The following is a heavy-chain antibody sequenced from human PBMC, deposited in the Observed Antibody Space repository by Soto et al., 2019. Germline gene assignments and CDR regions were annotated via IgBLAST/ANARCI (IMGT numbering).Heavy chain of an antibody. D-gene: IGHD2-2*03. CDR3: AKDFLDILVVPAAIWSPNYYYMDV. CDR2: ISYDGSNK. J-gene: IGHJ6*03. V-gene: IGHV3-30*18. CDR1: GFTFSSYG. Sequence: PGGSLRLSCAASGFTFSSYGMHWVRQAPGKGLEWVAVISYDGSNKYYADSVKGRFTISRDNSKNTLYLQMNSLRAEDTAVYYCAKDFLDILVVPAAIWSPNYYYMDVWGKGTTVTVSS.